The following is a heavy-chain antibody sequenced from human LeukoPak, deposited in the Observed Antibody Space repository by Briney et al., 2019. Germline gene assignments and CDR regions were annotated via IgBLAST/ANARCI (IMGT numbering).Heavy chain of an antibody. CDR2: FDPEDGET. J-gene: IGHJ4*02. CDR3: ATVYYDSSGYTQYYFDY. V-gene: IGHV1-24*01. CDR1: GYTLTELS. D-gene: IGHD3-22*01. Sequence: ASVKVSCKVSGYTLTELSMHWVRQAPGKGLEWMGGFDPEDGETIYAQKFQGRVTMTEDTSTDTAYMELSSLGSEDTAVYYCATVYYDSSGYTQYYFDYWGQGTLVTVSS.